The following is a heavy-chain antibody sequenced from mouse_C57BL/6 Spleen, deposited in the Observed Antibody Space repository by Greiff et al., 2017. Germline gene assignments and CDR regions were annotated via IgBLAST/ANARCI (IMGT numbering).Heavy chain of an antibody. V-gene: IGHV5-9*01. D-gene: IGHD1-1*01. Sequence: EVKLQESGGGLVKPGGSLKLSCAASGFTFSSYTMSWVRQTPEKRLEWVATISGGGGNTYYPDSVKGRFTISRDNANNTLYLQMSSLRSEDTALYYCANYYGSRDWYFDVWGTGTTVTVSS. CDR1: GFTFSSYT. J-gene: IGHJ1*03. CDR3: ANYYGSRDWYFDV. CDR2: ISGGGGNT.